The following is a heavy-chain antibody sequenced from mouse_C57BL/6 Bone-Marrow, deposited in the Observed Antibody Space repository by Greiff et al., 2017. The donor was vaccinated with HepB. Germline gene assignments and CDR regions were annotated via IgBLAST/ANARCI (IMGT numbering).Heavy chain of an antibody. CDR1: GFTFSDYG. J-gene: IGHJ2*01. V-gene: IGHV5-17*01. CDR3: AREGYFDY. CDR2: ISSGGSTI. Sequence: EVMLVESGGGLVKPGGSLKLSCAASGFTFSDYGMHWVRQAPEKGLEWVAYISSGGSTIYYADTVKGRFTISRDNAKNTLFLQMTSLRSEDTAMYYCAREGYFDYWGQGTTLTVSS.